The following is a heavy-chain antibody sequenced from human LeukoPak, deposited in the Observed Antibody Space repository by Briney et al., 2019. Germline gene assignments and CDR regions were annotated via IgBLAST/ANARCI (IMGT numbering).Heavy chain of an antibody. V-gene: IGHV1-69*11. Sequence: SVKVSCKASGGTFSSYAISWVRQAPGQGLEWMGRIIPILGTANYAQKFQGRVTITTDESTSTAYMELSSLRSEDTAVYYCARGNGGSYYFDYWGQGTLVTVSS. CDR3: ARGNGGSYYFDY. D-gene: IGHD1-26*01. CDR1: GGTFSSYA. J-gene: IGHJ4*02. CDR2: IIPILGTA.